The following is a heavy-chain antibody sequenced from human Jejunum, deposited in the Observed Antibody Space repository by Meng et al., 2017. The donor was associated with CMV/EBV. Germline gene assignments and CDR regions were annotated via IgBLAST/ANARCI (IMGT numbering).Heavy chain of an antibody. CDR1: RGSLSFYY. D-gene: IGHD3-22*01. CDR2: IFTTGST. CDR3: VRETDMTVGPHFDY. V-gene: IGHV4-4*07. Sequence: QVQLQESGERLLKPSETLSLTCTVSRGSLSFYYWSWIRKPAGKGLEWIGRIFTTGSTNYHPSFKSRVTMSVDTSKNQISLRLTSVTAADTAIYYCVRETDMTVGPHFDYWGQGALVTVSS. J-gene: IGHJ4*02.